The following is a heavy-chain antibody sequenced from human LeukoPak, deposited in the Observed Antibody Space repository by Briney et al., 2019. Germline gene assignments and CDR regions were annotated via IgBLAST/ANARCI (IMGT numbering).Heavy chain of an antibody. CDR1: GGSFSGYY. CDR2: INHSGST. Sequence: PSETLSLTCAVDGGSFSGYYWSWIRQPPGKGLEWIGEINHSGSTNYNPSLKSRVTISVDTSKNQFSLKLSSVTAADTAVYYCARGLGRITIFGVVTYFDYWGQGTLVTVSS. J-gene: IGHJ4*02. D-gene: IGHD3-3*01. V-gene: IGHV4-34*01. CDR3: ARGLGRITIFGVVTYFDY.